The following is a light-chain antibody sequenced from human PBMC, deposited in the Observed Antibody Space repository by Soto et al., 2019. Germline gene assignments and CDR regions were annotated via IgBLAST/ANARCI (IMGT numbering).Light chain of an antibody. CDR2: AAS. V-gene: IGKV1-39*01. J-gene: IGKJ1*01. Sequence: DIQMTQSPSSLSASVGDRVTITCRASQSISSYLNWYQQKPGKAPKLLIYAASSLPSGVPSRFSGSGSGTDFTLTISRLQPEDFATYYCQQSYSTPWTFGQGTKVEIK. CDR3: QQSYSTPWT. CDR1: QSISSY.